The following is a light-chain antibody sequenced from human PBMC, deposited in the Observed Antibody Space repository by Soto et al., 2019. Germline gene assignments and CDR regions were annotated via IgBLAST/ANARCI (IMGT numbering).Light chain of an antibody. CDR3: QSYDRSLSVL. V-gene: IGLV1-40*01. J-gene: IGLJ2*01. CDR1: SSNIGAGYD. Sequence: QLVLTQPPSVSGAPGQRVTISCTGSSSNIGAGYDVHWYQQLPGTAPKLLIYGNSNRPSGVPDRFSGSKSGTSASLAITGLQAEYEAAYYCQSYDRSLSVLFGGGTKLTVL. CDR2: GNS.